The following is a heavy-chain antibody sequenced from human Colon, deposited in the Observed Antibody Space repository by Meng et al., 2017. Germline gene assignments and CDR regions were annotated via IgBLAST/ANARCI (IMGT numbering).Heavy chain of an antibody. V-gene: IGHV4-59*02. CDR3: ARWGGTVRGYDV. J-gene: IGHJ3*01. CDR2: IHHSGDT. D-gene: IGHD1-14*01. CDR1: GGSVTSSY. Sequence: SETLSLTCTVSGGSVTSSYCNWMRLSPEKGLEWMVSIHHSGDTKKNPPLKSRVSMSVDTSKNQFFLWMTSVTAADTAVYYCARWGGTVRGYDVLGQGTRVTVSS.